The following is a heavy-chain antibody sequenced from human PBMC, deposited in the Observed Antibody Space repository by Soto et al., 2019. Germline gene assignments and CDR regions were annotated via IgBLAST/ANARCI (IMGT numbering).Heavy chain of an antibody. J-gene: IGHJ4*02. D-gene: IGHD3-22*01. CDR1: GFTFSSYA. CDR3: AREGVDSSGYEYYFDY. Sequence: QVPLVESGGGVVQPGRSLRLSCAASGFTFSSYAMHWVRQAPGKGLEWVAVISYDGSNKYYADSVKGRFTISRDNSKNTLYLQMNSLRAEDTAVYYCAREGVDSSGYEYYFDYWGQGTLVTVSS. CDR2: ISYDGSNK. V-gene: IGHV3-30-3*01.